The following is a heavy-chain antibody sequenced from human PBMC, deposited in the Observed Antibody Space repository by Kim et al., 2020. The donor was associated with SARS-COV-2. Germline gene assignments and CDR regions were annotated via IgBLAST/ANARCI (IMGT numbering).Heavy chain of an antibody. CDR3: ATVIAAHHPVDY. J-gene: IGHJ4*02. CDR1: GFTFSSYG. Sequence: GGSLRLSCAASGFTFSSYGMHWVRQAPGKGLEWVAVIGTDGSKYYYADSVKGRSTISRDNTKNSLYLKMNRLTADDTAFYYCATVIAAHHPVDYWGQGTL. CDR2: IGTDGSKY. V-gene: IGHV3-33*03. D-gene: IGHD6-6*01.